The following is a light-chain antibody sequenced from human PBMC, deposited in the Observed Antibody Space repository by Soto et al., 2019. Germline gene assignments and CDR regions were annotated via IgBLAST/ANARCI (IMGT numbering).Light chain of an antibody. V-gene: IGLV2-8*01. CDR1: SSDVGGYNY. CDR3: SSYAGSNIYV. J-gene: IGLJ1*01. Sequence: ALTQPPSASGSPGQSVTISYTRTSSDVGGYNYVSWYQQHPGKAPKLMIYEVSKRPSGVPDRFSGSKSGNTASLTVSGLQAEDEADYYCSSYAGSNIYVFGTGTKVTVL. CDR2: EVS.